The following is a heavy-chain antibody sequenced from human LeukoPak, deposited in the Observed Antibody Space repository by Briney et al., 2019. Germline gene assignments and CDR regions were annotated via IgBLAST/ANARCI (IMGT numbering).Heavy chain of an antibody. CDR3: ASRRDCSSTSCYVRYYYGMDV. J-gene: IGHJ6*02. CDR1: GGTFSSYA. CDR2: IIPILGIA. Sequence: SVKVSCKASGGTFSSYAISWVRQAPGQGLEWMGRIIPILGIANYAQKFQGRVTITADKSTSTAYMELSSLRSEDTAVYYCASRRDCSSTSCYVRYYYGMDVWGQGTTVTVSS. D-gene: IGHD2-2*01. V-gene: IGHV1-69*04.